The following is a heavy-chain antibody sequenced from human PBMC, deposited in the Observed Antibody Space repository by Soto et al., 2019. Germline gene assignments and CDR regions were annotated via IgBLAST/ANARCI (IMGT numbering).Heavy chain of an antibody. J-gene: IGHJ4*02. Sequence: QVQLVQSGAEVKKPGSSVKVSCKASGGTFSSYTISWVRQAPGQGLEWMGRIMPILGIANYAQKFQGRVTITADKSTSTAYMELSSLRSEDTAVYYCARDPRYGDYDYWGQGTLVTVSS. CDR2: IMPILGIA. CDR1: GGTFSSYT. D-gene: IGHD4-17*01. V-gene: IGHV1-69*08. CDR3: ARDPRYGDYDY.